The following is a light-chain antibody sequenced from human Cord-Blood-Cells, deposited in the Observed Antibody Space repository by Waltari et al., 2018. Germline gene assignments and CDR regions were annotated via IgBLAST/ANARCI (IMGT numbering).Light chain of an antibody. CDR1: SPNIGSNT. Sequence: QSVLTQPPSASGTPRQRVTISCSGSSPNIGSNTVNWYQQLPGPAPKLLIYRNNQRPSGVPDRFSGSKSGTSASLAISGLQAEDEADYYCAAWDDSLNGPVFGGGTKLTVL. CDR3: AAWDDSLNGPV. CDR2: RNN. V-gene: IGLV1-44*01. J-gene: IGLJ3*02.